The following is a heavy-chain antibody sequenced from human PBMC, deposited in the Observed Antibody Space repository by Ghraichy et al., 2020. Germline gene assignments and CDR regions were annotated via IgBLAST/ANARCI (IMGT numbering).Heavy chain of an antibody. V-gene: IGHV4-34*01. CDR1: GGSFSGYY. J-gene: IGHJ3*02. CDR2: INHSGST. CDR3: ARGLHCSSTSCYLDAFDT. D-gene: IGHD2-2*01. Sequence: SETLSLTCAVYGGSFSGYYWSWIRQPPGKGLAWIGEINHSGSTNYNPSLNSRLTISLDTSKNQFSLKLSSVTAADTAVYYCARGLHCSSTSCYLDAFDTWGKGTMVTVSS.